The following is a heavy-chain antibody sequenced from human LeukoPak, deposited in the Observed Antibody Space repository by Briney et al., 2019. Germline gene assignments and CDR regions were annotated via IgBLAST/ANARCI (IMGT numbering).Heavy chain of an antibody. V-gene: IGHV3-7*01. Sequence: GGSLRLSCAASGFTFSSYWMSWVRQAPGKGLAWVANIKQDGSEKYYVDSVKGRFTISRDNAKNSLYLQMNSLRAEDTAVYYCARCYYDFWSGYYPNYYYYYMDVWGKGTTVTVSS. J-gene: IGHJ6*03. CDR3: ARCYYDFWSGYYPNYYYYYMDV. CDR2: IKQDGSEK. D-gene: IGHD3-3*01. CDR1: GFTFSSYW.